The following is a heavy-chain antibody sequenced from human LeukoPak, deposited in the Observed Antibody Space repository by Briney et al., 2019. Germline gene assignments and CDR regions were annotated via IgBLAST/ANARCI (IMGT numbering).Heavy chain of an antibody. V-gene: IGHV1-24*01. D-gene: IGHD5-18*01. CDR2: FDPEDGET. J-gene: IGHJ3*02. CDR3: ATGRGYSYRMNAFDI. CDR1: GYTLTELS. Sequence: ASVKVSCKVSGYTLTELSMHWVRQAPGKGLEWMGGFDPEDGETIYAQKFQGRVTMTEDTSTDTAYMELSSPRSEDTAVYYCATGRGYSYRMNAFDIWGQGTMVTVSS.